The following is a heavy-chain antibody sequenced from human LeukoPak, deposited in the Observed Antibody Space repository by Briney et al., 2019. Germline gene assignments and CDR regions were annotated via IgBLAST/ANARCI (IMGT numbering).Heavy chain of an antibody. D-gene: IGHD3-10*01. CDR3: ASSLLWFGEENDSIDY. Sequence: GGSLRLSCAASGFTFSSYEMNWVRQAPGKGPEWVSYISSSGSTIYYADSVKGRFTISRDNAKNSLYLQMNSLRAEDTAVYYCASSLLWFGEENDSIDYWGQGTLVTVSS. CDR1: GFTFSSYE. V-gene: IGHV3-48*03. CDR2: ISSSGSTI. J-gene: IGHJ4*02.